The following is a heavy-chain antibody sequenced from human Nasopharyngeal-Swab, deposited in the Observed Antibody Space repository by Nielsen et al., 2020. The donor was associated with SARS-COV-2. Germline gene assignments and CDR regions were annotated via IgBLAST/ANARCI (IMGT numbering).Heavy chain of an antibody. D-gene: IGHD6-19*01. V-gene: IGHV1-69*01. CDR2: IIPIFGTA. Sequence: WVRQAPGQGFEWMGGIIPIFGTANYAQKFQGRVTITADESTSTAYMELSSLRSEDTAVYYCARVPHSSGWDFDYWGQGTLVTVSS. J-gene: IGHJ4*02. CDR3: ARVPHSSGWDFDY.